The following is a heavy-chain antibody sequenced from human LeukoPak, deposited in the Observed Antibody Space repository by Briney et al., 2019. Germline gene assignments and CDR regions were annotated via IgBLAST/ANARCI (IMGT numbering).Heavy chain of an antibody. D-gene: IGHD4-11*01. J-gene: IGHJ4*02. Sequence: SETLSLTCAVYGGSFSGYYWSWIRQPPGKGLEWIGYIYYSGSTNYNPSLKSRVTISVDTSKNQFSLKLNSVTAADTAVYYCAREMGAYSSLSGFDYWGQGTLVTVSS. CDR3: AREMGAYSSLSGFDY. CDR2: IYYSGST. V-gene: IGHV4-59*01. CDR1: GGSFSGYY.